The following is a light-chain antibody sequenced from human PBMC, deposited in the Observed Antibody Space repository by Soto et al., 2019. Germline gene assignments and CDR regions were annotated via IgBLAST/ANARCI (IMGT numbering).Light chain of an antibody. Sequence: DIQMTQSPSSLSASVGDRVTITCRASQSVSSHLNWYQHKPGKAPKLLIYAASILQSGVPSRFSGSGSRTDFTLSISSLQPEDFATYSCQQSYSSLRTFGQGTKVEIK. CDR3: QQSYSSLRT. CDR2: AAS. CDR1: QSVSSH. V-gene: IGKV1-39*01. J-gene: IGKJ1*01.